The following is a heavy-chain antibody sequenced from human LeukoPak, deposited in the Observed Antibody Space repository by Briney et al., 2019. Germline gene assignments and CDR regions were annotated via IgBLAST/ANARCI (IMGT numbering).Heavy chain of an antibody. Sequence: PSETLSLTCTVSGGSISSGGSYWRWIRQHPGKGLEWIGYIYYSGSTYYNPSLKSRVTISVDTSKNQFSLKLSSVTAADTAVYYCARGGYDSPAFDIWGQGTMVTVSS. CDR1: GGSISSGGSY. CDR2: IYYSGST. D-gene: IGHD5-12*01. J-gene: IGHJ3*02. V-gene: IGHV4-31*03. CDR3: ARGGYDSPAFDI.